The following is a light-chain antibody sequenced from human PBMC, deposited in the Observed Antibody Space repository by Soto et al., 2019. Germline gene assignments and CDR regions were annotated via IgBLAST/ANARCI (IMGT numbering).Light chain of an antibody. CDR1: QSVSSSY. Sequence: EIVLTQSPVTLSLSPGDRATLSCRASQSVSSSYLAWYQQKPGQAPRLLIYGASSRATGIPDRFSGSGSGTDFTLTISRLEPEDFAVYYCQQYGSSPLTFGQGTRLEIK. V-gene: IGKV3-20*01. J-gene: IGKJ5*01. CDR2: GAS. CDR3: QQYGSSPLT.